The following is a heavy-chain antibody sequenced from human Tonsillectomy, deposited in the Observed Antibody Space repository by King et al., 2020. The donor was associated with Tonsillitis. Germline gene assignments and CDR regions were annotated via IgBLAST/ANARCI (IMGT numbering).Heavy chain of an antibody. V-gene: IGHV2-70*04. D-gene: IGHD3-3*02. CDR1: GFSLSTSGMR. Sequence: TLKESGPALVKPTQTLTLTCTFSGFSLSTSGMRVSWIRQPPGKALEWLARIDCAVEKFYTTSLKTRLTISRDTSKNQVVLTMTNMDPVDTATYYCARATDLAWFDPWGQGTLVTVSS. CDR2: IDCAVEK. J-gene: IGHJ5*02. CDR3: ARATDLAWFDP.